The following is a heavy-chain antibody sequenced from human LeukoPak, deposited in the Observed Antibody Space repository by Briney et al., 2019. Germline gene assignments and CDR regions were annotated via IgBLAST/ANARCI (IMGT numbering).Heavy chain of an antibody. J-gene: IGHJ4*02. Sequence: GGSLRLSCAASGFTFSTYTMSWVRQAPGKGLEWVSSIYNSGAGIFYADSVEGRFTISRDNSKNTLYLQMNSLRAEDTAVYYCAKDVAPDSGWDLDYWGQGTLVTVSS. CDR1: GFTFSTYT. V-gene: IGHV3-23*01. CDR2: IYNSGAGI. CDR3: AKDVAPDSGWDLDY. D-gene: IGHD6-19*01.